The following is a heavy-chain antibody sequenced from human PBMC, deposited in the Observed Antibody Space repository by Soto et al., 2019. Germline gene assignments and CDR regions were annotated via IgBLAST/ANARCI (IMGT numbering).Heavy chain of an antibody. Sequence: PSETLSLTCTVSGGSISSYYWSWIRQPPGKGLEWIGCIYYSGSTNYNPSLKSRVTISVDTSKNQFSLKLSSVTAADTAVYYCVKDPTDYGDNYWGQGTLVTVSS. J-gene: IGHJ4*02. CDR2: IYYSGST. CDR3: VKDPTDYGDNY. V-gene: IGHV4-59*01. D-gene: IGHD4-17*01. CDR1: GGSISSYY.